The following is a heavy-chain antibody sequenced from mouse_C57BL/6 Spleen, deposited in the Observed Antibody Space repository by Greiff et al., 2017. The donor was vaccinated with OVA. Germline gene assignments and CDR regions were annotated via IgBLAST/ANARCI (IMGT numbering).Heavy chain of an antibody. J-gene: IGHJ1*03. V-gene: IGHV1-55*01. CDR1: GYTFTSYW. Sequence: VQLQQPGAELVKPGASVKMSCKASGYTFTSYWITWVKQRPGQGLEWIGDIYPGSGSTNYNEKFKSKATLTVDTSSSTAYMQLSSLTSEDSAVYYCARSNCGSIWYFDVWGTGTTVTVSS. CDR2: IYPGSGST. D-gene: IGHD1-1*01. CDR3: ARSNCGSIWYFDV.